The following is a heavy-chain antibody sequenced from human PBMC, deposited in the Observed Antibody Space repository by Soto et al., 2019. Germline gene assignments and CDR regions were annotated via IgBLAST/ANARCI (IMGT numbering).Heavy chain of an antibody. CDR1: GYTFTSYG. Sequence: ASVKVSCKASGYTFTSYGISWVRQAPGQGLEWMGWISAYNGNTNYAQKLQGRVTMTTDTSTSTAYMELRSLRSDDTAVYYCARAGSGSYFFSYYYYGMDVWGQGTTGTVSS. J-gene: IGHJ6*02. D-gene: IGHD1-26*01. CDR3: ARAGSGSYFFSYYYYGMDV. CDR2: ISAYNGNT. V-gene: IGHV1-18*04.